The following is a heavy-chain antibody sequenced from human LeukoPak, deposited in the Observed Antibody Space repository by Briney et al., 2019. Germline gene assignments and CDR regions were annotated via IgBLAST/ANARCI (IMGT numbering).Heavy chain of an antibody. Sequence: PSETLSLTCTVSGGSISRYYWSWVRQSPGKGLEWIGHIYYSGTTNYNPSLKSRITISVDTSKNQLSLKLNSVTAADTAVYFCARQYGNYLWDYWGQGTLVTVSS. J-gene: IGHJ4*02. D-gene: IGHD3-22*01. CDR1: GGSISRYY. CDR2: IYYSGTT. V-gene: IGHV4-59*08. CDR3: ARQYGNYLWDY.